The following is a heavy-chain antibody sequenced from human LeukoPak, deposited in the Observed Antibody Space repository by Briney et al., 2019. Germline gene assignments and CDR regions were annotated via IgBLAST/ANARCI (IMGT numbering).Heavy chain of an antibody. CDR3: ARDFDYGDYIDF. CDR1: GFTFSSYT. Sequence: GGSLRLSCVASGFTFSSYTFNWVRQAPGKGLEWLAYISSGGLTIFYAASVKGRFTISRDNAKNSIFLDMTNLRAADTAVYYCARDFDYGDYIDFWGQGTLVAVSS. D-gene: IGHD4/OR15-4a*01. V-gene: IGHV3-48*04. CDR2: ISSGGLTI. J-gene: IGHJ4*02.